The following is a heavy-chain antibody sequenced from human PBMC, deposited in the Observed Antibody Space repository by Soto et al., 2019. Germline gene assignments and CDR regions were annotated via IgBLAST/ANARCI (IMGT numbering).Heavy chain of an antibody. CDR3: ARNYGDVLIKDY. V-gene: IGHV4-39*01. J-gene: IGHJ4*02. Sequence: SETLSLTCTVSGGSISSSSYYWGWIRQPPGKGLEWIGSIYYSGSTYYNPSLKSRVTISVDTSKNQFSLKLSSVTAADTAVYYCARNYGDVLIKDYRGQGTLVTVSS. CDR2: IYYSGST. D-gene: IGHD4-17*01. CDR1: GGSISSSSYY.